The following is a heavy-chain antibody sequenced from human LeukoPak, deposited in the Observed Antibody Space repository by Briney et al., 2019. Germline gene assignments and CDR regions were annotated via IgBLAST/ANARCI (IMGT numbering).Heavy chain of an antibody. CDR1: GFTFSSYG. CDR3: AKDYDILTGYSFDY. V-gene: IGHV3-30*02. Sequence: GGSLRLSCAASGFTFSSYGMHWVRQAPGKGLEWVAFIRYDGSNKYYADSVKGRFTISRDNAKNSLYLQMNSLRAEDTAVYYCAKDYDILTGYSFDYWGQGTLVTVSS. CDR2: IRYDGSNK. J-gene: IGHJ4*02. D-gene: IGHD3-9*01.